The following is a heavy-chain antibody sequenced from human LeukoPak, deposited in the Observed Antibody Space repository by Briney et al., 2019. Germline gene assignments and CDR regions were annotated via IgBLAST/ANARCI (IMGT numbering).Heavy chain of an antibody. CDR1: GYRFTSYW. CDR3: ARRGLSLPNGAFDI. CDR2: IYPGESDT. D-gene: IGHD1-26*01. V-gene: IGHV5-51*01. J-gene: IGHJ3*02. Sequence: GGPLDISCKNSGYRFTSYWIGWARQIPGKGLEWMGIIYPGESDTRYSPSFQGQVTISADKSISTAYLQWSSLKASDTGMYYCARRGLSLPNGAFDIWGQGTMVTVSS.